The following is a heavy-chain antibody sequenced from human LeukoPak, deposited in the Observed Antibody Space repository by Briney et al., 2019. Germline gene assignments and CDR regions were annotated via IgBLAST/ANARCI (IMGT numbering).Heavy chain of an antibody. CDR1: GGSFSGYY. CDR3: ARGRGTPRDAFDI. V-gene: IGHV4-34*01. Sequence: SETLSLTCAVYGGSFSGYYWSWIRQPPGKGLEWIGEINHSGSTNYNPSLKSRVTISVDTSKNQFSLKLSSVTAADTAVYYCARGRGTPRDAFDIWGQGAMVTVSS. J-gene: IGHJ3*02. CDR2: INHSGST. D-gene: IGHD1-1*01.